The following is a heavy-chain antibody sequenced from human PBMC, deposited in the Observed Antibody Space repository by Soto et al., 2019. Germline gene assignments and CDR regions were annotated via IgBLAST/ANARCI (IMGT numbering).Heavy chain of an antibody. Sequence: SVKVSCKASGYTFTGYYMHWVRQAPGQGLEWMGWINPNSGGTNYAQKFQGWVTMTRDTSISTAYMELSRLRSDDTAVYYCARDGGYSYDTGAPYYYYGMDVWGQGTTVTVSS. CDR3: ARDGGYSYDTGAPYYYYGMDV. CDR1: GYTFTGYY. J-gene: IGHJ6*02. CDR2: INPNSGGT. D-gene: IGHD5-18*01. V-gene: IGHV1-2*04.